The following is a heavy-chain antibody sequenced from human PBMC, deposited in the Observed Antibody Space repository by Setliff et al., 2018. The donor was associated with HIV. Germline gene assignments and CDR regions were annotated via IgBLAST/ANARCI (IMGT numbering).Heavy chain of an antibody. V-gene: IGHV3-23*01. D-gene: IGHD3-9*01. Sequence: GGSLRLSCAASAFTVRSNYMRVRQAPGKGLEWVSSSSGSGGNTYYADSVKGRFTISRDNSKNTLYLQVNSLRAEDTAVYYCAKGADYDIFTGYYTEYFQNWGQGTLVTVSS. CDR2: SSGSGGNT. J-gene: IGHJ1*01. CDR1: AFTVRSNY. CDR3: AKGADYDIFTGYYTEYFQN.